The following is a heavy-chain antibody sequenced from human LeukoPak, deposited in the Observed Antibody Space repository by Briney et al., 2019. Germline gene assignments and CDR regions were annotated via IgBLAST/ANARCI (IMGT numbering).Heavy chain of an antibody. Sequence: SETLSLTCAVYGGSFSGYYWGWIRQPPGKGLEWIGEINHSGSTNYNPSLKSRVTISVDTSKNQFSLKLSSVTAADTAVYHCARGHSSWEYYFDYWGQGTLVTVSS. D-gene: IGHD6-13*01. V-gene: IGHV4-34*01. CDR2: INHSGST. CDR3: ARGHSSWEYYFDY. J-gene: IGHJ4*02. CDR1: GGSFSGYY.